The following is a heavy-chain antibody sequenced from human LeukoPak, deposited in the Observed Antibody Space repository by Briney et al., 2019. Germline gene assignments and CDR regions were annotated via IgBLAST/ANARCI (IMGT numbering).Heavy chain of an antibody. CDR1: GFIFSDYW. D-gene: IGHD5-12*01. J-gene: IGHJ4*02. CDR2: IKQDGSEK. V-gene: IGHV3-7*03. Sequence: PGGSLRLSCAASGFIFSDYWMSWVRQAPGKGLEWVANIKQDGSEKNYVDSVKGRFTISRDNAKNSLYLQLNSLRVDDTAVYYCASIGYSGYDYLDYFDYWGQGTLVTVSS. CDR3: ASIGYSGYDYLDYFDY.